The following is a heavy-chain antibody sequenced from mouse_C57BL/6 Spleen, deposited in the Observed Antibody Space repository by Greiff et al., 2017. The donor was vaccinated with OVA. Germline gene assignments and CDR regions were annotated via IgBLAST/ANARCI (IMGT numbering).Heavy chain of an antibody. D-gene: IGHD1-1*01. CDR2: ISSGGSYT. CDR1: GFTFSSYG. Sequence: EVKLVESGGDLVKPGGSLKLSCAASGFTFSSYGMSWVRQTPDKRLEWVATISSGGSYTYYPDSVKGRFTISRANAKNTLYLQMSSLKSEDTAMYYCARQPYYGSSYWYFDVWGTGTTVTVSS. V-gene: IGHV5-6*01. CDR3: ARQPYYGSSYWYFDV. J-gene: IGHJ1*03.